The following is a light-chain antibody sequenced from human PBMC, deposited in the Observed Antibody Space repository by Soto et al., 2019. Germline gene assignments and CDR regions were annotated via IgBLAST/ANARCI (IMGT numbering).Light chain of an antibody. CDR2: GAS. CDR1: QSISNN. Sequence: ETLMTQSPANLSLSPVETATLSCRARQSISNNLAWYQQKLGQAPRLLIYGASTRATGIPARFSGSGSGTEFTLTISRLEPEDFAVYYCQQYGSLSWTFGQGTRLEIK. CDR3: QQYGSLSWT. V-gene: IGKV3D-15*01. J-gene: IGKJ5*01.